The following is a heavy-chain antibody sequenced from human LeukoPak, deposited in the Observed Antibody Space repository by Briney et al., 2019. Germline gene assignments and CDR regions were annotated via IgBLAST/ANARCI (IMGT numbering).Heavy chain of an antibody. CDR1: GGSFSGYY. CDR3: ARAVAGAFDI. Sequence: SETLSLTCAVYGGSFSGYYWSWIRRPPGKGLEWIGEINHSGSTNYNPSLKSRVTISVDTSKNQFSLKLSSVTAADTAVYYCARAVAGAFDIWGQGTMVTVSS. J-gene: IGHJ3*02. V-gene: IGHV4-34*01. D-gene: IGHD6-19*01. CDR2: INHSGST.